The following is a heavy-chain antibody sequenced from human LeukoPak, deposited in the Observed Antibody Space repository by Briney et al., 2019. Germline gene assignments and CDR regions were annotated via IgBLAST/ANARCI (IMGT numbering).Heavy chain of an antibody. CDR3: AKVRIRYFDSPFDY. Sequence: PGGSLRLSCAASGFTFSSYDMTWVRQAPGKGLEWVSAISGSGGSTYYADSVKGRFTISRDNSKNTLYLQMNSLRAEDTAVYYCAKVRIRYFDSPFDYWGQGTLVTVSS. CDR1: GFTFSSYD. CDR2: ISGSGGST. D-gene: IGHD3-9*01. V-gene: IGHV3-23*01. J-gene: IGHJ4*02.